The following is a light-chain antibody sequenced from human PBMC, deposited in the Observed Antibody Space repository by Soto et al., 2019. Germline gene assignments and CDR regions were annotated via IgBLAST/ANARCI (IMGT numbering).Light chain of an antibody. CDR2: EVT. CDR1: SSDIGGHDY. CDR3: SSYAGNNKFV. V-gene: IGLV2-8*01. Sequence: QSALTQPASVSGSPGQSITISCTGTSSDIGGHDYVFWYQQYPGKAPKLLISEVTNRPSGVPDRFSGSKSGNTASLTVSGLQAEDEADYYCSSYAGNNKFVFGTGTKLTVL. J-gene: IGLJ1*01.